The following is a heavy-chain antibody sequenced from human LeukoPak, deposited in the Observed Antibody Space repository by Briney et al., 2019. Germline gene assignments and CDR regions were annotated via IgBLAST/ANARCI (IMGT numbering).Heavy chain of an antibody. Sequence: ASVKVSCKASGYTFTSYGISWVRQAPGQGLELMGWISAYNGNTNYAQKLQGRVTMTTDTSTSTAYMELRSLRSDDTAVYYCARDLSRYYYDSSGYYYDYWGQGTLVTVSS. J-gene: IGHJ4*02. CDR3: ARDLSRYYYDSSGYYYDY. CDR1: GYTFTSYG. D-gene: IGHD3-22*01. V-gene: IGHV1-18*01. CDR2: ISAYNGNT.